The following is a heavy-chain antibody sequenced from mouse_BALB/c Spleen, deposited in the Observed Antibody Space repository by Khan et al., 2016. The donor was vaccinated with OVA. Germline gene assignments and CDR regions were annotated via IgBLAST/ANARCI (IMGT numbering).Heavy chain of an antibody. D-gene: IGHD2-10*02. CDR3: ARSPPLSLGDY. CDR1: GYTFTNYL. CDR2: IIPSTGYT. Sequence: QVRLQQSGAELAKPGASVKMSCKASGYTFTNYLMHWVKQRPGQGLEWIGYIIPSTGYTEYNQKFRDKATLTADKSSTTAYMQLSSLTSEDSAVYYCARSPPLSLGDYWGQGTSVTVSS. J-gene: IGHJ4*01. V-gene: IGHV1-4*01.